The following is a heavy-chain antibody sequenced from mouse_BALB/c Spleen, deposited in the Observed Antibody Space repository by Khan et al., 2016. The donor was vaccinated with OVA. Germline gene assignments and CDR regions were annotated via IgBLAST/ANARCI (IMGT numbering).Heavy chain of an antibody. D-gene: IGHD2-4*01. J-gene: IGHJ3*01. Sequence: VQLKESGPGLVKPSQSLSLTCTVTGYSITSEFAWNWIRQFPGNKLEWMGYISYSGNTSYNPSLKSLISITRDTSRNQFFLQLNSVTTEDTATYYCARKDYYDYDPFPYWGQGTLVTVSA. CDR2: ISYSGNT. V-gene: IGHV3-2*02. CDR3: ARKDYYDYDPFPY. CDR1: GYSITSEFA.